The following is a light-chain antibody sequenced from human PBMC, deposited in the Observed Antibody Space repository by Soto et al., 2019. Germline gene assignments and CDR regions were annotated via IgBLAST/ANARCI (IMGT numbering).Light chain of an antibody. CDR3: QQYENLPT. CDR2: DAS. CDR1: QDISNY. V-gene: IGKV1-33*01. J-gene: IGKJ5*01. Sequence: DIQMTQSPSSLSASVGDRFTMTCQASQDISNYLNWYQHKPGKAPKILIYDASNLEAEVPSRFRGSGSGTDFTFTISRLQPEDIATYYCQQYENLPTFGQGTRLEIK.